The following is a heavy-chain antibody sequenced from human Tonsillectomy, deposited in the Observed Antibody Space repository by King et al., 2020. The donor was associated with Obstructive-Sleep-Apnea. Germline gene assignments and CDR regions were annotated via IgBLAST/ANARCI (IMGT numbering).Heavy chain of an antibody. CDR2: ISYDGSNK. D-gene: IGHD5-18*01. Sequence: VQLVESGGGVVQPGRSLRLSCAASGVTFSNYAMHWVRQAPGKGLEWVAIISYDGSNKYNADSVKGRFTISRDDSRNTLYLQMNSLRAEDTAGYYCARDHGYSYGYIDYYFDYWGQGTLVTVSS. CDR1: GVTFSNYA. V-gene: IGHV3-30-3*01. CDR3: ARDHGYSYGYIDYYFDY. J-gene: IGHJ4*02.